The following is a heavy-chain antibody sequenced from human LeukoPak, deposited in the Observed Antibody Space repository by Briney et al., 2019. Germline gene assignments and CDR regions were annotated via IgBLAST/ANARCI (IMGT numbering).Heavy chain of an antibody. Sequence: GGSLRLSCGASGFTFSSYWMTWVRQAAGRGLEWVANIKQDGSEKYYVDSVKGRCTISRDNAKNSMYLQMNSLRAEDTAVYYCARASVDIVVVPAANLRFIYYYYMDVWGKGTTVTISS. V-gene: IGHV3-7*01. CDR1: GFTFSSYW. D-gene: IGHD2-2*03. CDR3: ARASVDIVVVPAANLRFIYYYYMDV. J-gene: IGHJ6*03. CDR2: IKQDGSEK.